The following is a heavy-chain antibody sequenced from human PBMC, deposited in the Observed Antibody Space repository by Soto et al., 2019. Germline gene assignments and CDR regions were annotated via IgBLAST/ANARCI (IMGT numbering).Heavy chain of an antibody. Sequence: ASVKVSCKASGYTFTSYGISWVRQAPGQGLEWMGWISAYNGNTNYAQKLQGRVTMTTDTSTSTAYMELGSLRSDDTAVYYCARDPVLRFLEWLYPPDYWGQGTLVTVYS. D-gene: IGHD3-3*01. CDR1: GYTFTSYG. V-gene: IGHV1-18*04. CDR2: ISAYNGNT. CDR3: ARDPVLRFLEWLYPPDY. J-gene: IGHJ4*02.